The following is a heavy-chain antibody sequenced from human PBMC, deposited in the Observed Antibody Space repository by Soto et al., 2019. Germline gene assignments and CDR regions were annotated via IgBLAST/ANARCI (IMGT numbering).Heavy chain of an antibody. Sequence: ASVKVSCKASGYTFTSYGISWVRQAPRQGLEWMGWSSAYNGNTNYAQQIDGSGSMTTDTSASTVEVAGTSMRSDDKAVYYCARACSGRSSRDAFDIWGQGTMVNVS. CDR2: SSAYNGNT. D-gene: IGHD1-26*01. CDR3: ARACSGRSSRDAFDI. J-gene: IGHJ3*02. CDR1: GYTFTSYG. V-gene: IGHV1-18*04.